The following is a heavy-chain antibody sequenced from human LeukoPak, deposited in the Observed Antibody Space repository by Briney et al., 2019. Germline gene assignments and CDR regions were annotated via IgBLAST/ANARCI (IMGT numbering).Heavy chain of an antibody. Sequence: SETLSLTCAVYGGSFSGYYWSWIRQPPGKGLEWIGEVNHSGSTNYNPSLKSRVTISVDTSKNQFSLKLSSVTAADTAVYYCARTLLAYDAFDIWGQGTMVTVSS. J-gene: IGHJ3*02. CDR1: GGSFSGYY. CDR3: ARTLLAYDAFDI. CDR2: VNHSGST. V-gene: IGHV4-34*01.